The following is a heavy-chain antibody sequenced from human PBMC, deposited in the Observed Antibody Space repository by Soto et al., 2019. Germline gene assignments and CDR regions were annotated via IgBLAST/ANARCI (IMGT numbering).Heavy chain of an antibody. CDR1: GYTFTSYG. Sequence: GASVKVSFKASGYTFTSYGISWLRQAPGQGLEWMGWISAYNGNTNYAQKLQGRVTMTTDTSTSTAYMELRSLRSDDTAVYYCARVKMIVVVITSHFGMDVWGQGTTVTVSS. D-gene: IGHD3-22*01. CDR2: ISAYNGNT. J-gene: IGHJ6*02. V-gene: IGHV1-18*01. CDR3: ARVKMIVVVITSHFGMDV.